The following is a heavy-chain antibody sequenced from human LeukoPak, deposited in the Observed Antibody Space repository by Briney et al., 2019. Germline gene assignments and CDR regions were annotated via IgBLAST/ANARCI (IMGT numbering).Heavy chain of an antibody. CDR3: ARRRGGWGEGEFDY. Sequence: SETLSLTCAVSGGSVSGVYWNWIRQPPRKGLEWLGYIPTGGSTSFNASLRSRLTFSIDTSKNQVSLRLSYVTATDTAVYYCARRRGGWGEGEFDYWGQGTPVTVST. CDR2: IPTGGST. V-gene: IGHV4-4*09. J-gene: IGHJ4*02. CDR1: GGSVSGVY. D-gene: IGHD3-16*01.